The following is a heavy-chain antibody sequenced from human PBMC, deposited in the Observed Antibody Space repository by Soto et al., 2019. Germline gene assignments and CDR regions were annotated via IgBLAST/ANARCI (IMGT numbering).Heavy chain of an antibody. Sequence: QVQLQESGPGLVKPSETLSLTCTVSGGSVSSGHYDWSWVRQPPGKGLEWIGYIYYTESTNYNPSLKSRVTISVDTSKNKFSLKLTSVTDAATPVYYCVRGYTFWGQGTLVTVSS. D-gene: IGHD2-2*02. V-gene: IGHV4-61*01. CDR2: IYYTEST. J-gene: IGHJ4*02. CDR3: VRGYTF. CDR1: GGSVSSGHYD.